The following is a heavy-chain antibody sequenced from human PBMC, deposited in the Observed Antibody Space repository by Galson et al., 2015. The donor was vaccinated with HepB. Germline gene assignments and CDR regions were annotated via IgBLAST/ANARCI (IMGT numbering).Heavy chain of an antibody. V-gene: IGHV3-30*18. CDR2: ISSDGHKT. D-gene: IGHD3-16*01. CDR1: GFIFSDYG. J-gene: IGHJ3*02. Sequence: SLRLSCAASGFIFSDYGMHWVRQAPGKGPEWVAFISSDGHKTYYADPVKGRFTISRDSSKNTLYLQMNTLRPEDTAVYYCAKDSDYVIWGQGTMVTVSS. CDR3: AKDSDYVI.